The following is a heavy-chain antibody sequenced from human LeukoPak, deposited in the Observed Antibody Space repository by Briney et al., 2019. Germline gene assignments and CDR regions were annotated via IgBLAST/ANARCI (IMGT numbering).Heavy chain of an antibody. V-gene: IGHV3-66*01. CDR2: IYSSGST. CDR1: GFTVSSNY. CDR3: ARDEGEDYYGSGSYSN. J-gene: IGHJ4*02. D-gene: IGHD3-10*01. Sequence: GGSLRLSCAASGFTVSSNYMSWVRQAPGKGLEWVSVIYSSGSTYYADSVKGRFTISRDNSKNTLYLQMNSLRTEDTAVYYCARDEGEDYYGSGSYSNWGQGTLVTVSS.